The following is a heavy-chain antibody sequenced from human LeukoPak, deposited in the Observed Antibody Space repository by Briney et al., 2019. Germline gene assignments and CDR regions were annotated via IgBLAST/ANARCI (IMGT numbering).Heavy chain of an antibody. CDR3: ARDYGGYMDV. CDR2: IKTDGSNT. D-gene: IGHD3-16*01. V-gene: IGHV3-74*01. J-gene: IGHJ6*03. CDR1: GFTFSSYW. Sequence: GGSLRLSCAASGFTFSSYWMHWVRQAPGKGLVWVSRIKTDGSNTNYADSVKGRFTISRDNAKNTLYLQMNSLRAEDTAVYYCARDYGGYMDVWGKGTTVTISS.